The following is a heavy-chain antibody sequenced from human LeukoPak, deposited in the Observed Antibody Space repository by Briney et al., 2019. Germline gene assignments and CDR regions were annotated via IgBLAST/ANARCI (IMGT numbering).Heavy chain of an antibody. D-gene: IGHD2-2*01. CDR2: INPNSGGT. J-gene: IGHJ5*02. Sequence: ASVKVSCKASGYTFTGYYMHWVRQAPGRGLEWMGWINPNSGGTNYAQKFQGRVTMTRDTSISTAYMELSRLRSDDTAVYYCARPSSTSVDWFDPWGQGTLVTVSS. V-gene: IGHV1-2*02. CDR3: ARPSSTSVDWFDP. CDR1: GYTFTGYY.